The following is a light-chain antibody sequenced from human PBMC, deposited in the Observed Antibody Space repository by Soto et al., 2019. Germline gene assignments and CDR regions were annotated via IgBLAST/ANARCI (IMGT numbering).Light chain of an antibody. V-gene: IGKV3-11*01. Sequence: EIVLTQSPATLSLSPGERATLSCRASQSVSSYLAWYQQKPGQAPRLLIYGASNRATGIPARFSGSGSGTDFTLTISSLEPEDFAVYYCQQYGYSPITFGQGTRLEIK. CDR1: QSVSSY. CDR3: QQYGYSPIT. CDR2: GAS. J-gene: IGKJ5*01.